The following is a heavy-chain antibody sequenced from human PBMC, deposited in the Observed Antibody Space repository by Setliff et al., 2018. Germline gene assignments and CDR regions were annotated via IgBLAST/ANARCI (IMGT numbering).Heavy chain of an antibody. CDR1: GGSITSGRYY. J-gene: IGHJ6*03. V-gene: IGHV4-39*01. Sequence: SETLSLTCTVSGGSITSGRYYWGWIRQPPGQGLEWIASIHYSENTYYNPSLKTRVTISVDTSKNQFSLKLSFVTAADTAVYYCARHVGTRSRGYNYYYYFMDVWGKGTTVTVSS. D-gene: IGHD3-10*01. CDR2: IHYSENT. CDR3: ARHVGTRSRGYNYYYYFMDV.